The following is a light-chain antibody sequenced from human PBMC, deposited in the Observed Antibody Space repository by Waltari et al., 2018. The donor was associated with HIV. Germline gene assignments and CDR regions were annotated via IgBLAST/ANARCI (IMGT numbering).Light chain of an antibody. CDR2: DNH. J-gene: IGLJ2*01. V-gene: IGLV1-51*01. CDR3: GTWDTSLNAGV. CDR1: TSNIGNNF. Sequence: QSVLTQPPAVSAAPGQKVTISCSGTTSNIGNNFVCWYQKLPGTAPKLLIFDNHKRPSGVSDRFSASKSATSATLDITGIHTGDEAEYYCGTWDTSLNAGVFGGGTKVSVL.